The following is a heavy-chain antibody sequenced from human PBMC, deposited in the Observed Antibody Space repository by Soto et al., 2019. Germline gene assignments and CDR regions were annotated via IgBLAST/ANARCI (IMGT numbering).Heavy chain of an antibody. CDR3: ARGYYDYVWGSYRPFDY. D-gene: IGHD3-16*02. V-gene: IGHV4-34*01. CDR2: INHSGST. J-gene: IGHJ4*02. CDR1: GGSFSGYY. Sequence: QVQLQQWGAGLLKPSETLSLTCAVYGGSFSGYYWSWIRQPPGKGLEWIGEINHSGSTNYNPSLKSRVTISVDTSKNQCSLKLSSVTAADTAVYYCARGYYDYVWGSYRPFDYWGQGTLVTVSS.